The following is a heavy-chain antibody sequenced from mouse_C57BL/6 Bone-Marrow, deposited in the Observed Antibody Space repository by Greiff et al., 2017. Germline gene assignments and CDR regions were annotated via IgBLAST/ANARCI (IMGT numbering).Heavy chain of an antibody. V-gene: IGHV1-55*01. CDR3: ARREGSSPSYWYFAV. Sequence: VQLQQPGAELVKPGASVKMSCKASGYTFTSYWITWVKQRPGQGLEWIGDIYPGSGSTNYNEKFKSKATLTVDTSSSTAYMQLRSLTSEDSAVYYCARREGSSPSYWYFAVWGTGTTVTVSA. J-gene: IGHJ1*03. CDR2: IYPGSGST. D-gene: IGHD1-1*01. CDR1: GYTFTSYW.